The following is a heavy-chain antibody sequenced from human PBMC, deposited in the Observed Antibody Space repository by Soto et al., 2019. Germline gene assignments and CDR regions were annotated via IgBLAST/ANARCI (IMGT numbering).Heavy chain of an antibody. CDR2: IYSGGST. V-gene: IGHV3-53*01. CDR1: GFTVSSNY. D-gene: IGHD2-15*01. Sequence: GSLRLSCAASGFTVSSNYMSWVRQAPGKGLEWVSVIYSGGSTYYADSVKGRFTISRDNSKNTLYLQMNSLRAEDTAVYYCARDPKGSGQGGMDVWGQGTTVTVSS. J-gene: IGHJ6*02. CDR3: ARDPKGSGQGGMDV.